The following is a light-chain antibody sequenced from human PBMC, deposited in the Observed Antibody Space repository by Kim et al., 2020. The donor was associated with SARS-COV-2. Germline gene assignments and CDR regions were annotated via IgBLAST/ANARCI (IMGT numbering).Light chain of an antibody. CDR1: QSVSSSY. CDR2: GAS. J-gene: IGKJ4*01. CDR3: QQYGSSPLT. Sequence: SPGERATLSCKASQSVSSSYLAWYQQKPGQAPRLLIYGASSRATGIPDRFSGSGSGTDFTLTISRLEPEDFAVYYCQQYGSSPLTFGGGTKVDIK. V-gene: IGKV3-20*01.